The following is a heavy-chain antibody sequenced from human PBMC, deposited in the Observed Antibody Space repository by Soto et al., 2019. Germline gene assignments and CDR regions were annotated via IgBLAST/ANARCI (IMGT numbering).Heavy chain of an antibody. Sequence: GGSLRLSCTASGFTFNDAWMNWVRQAPGKGLEWVGRIKSKSSGWATDYAAPVKGRFTISRDDSKNTLYLQMNSLKTEDTAMYYCTADLQFGQYNLDSWGQGTLVTVSS. CDR1: GFTFNDAW. D-gene: IGHD1-1*01. V-gene: IGHV3-15*07. CDR2: IKSKSSGWAT. CDR3: TADLQFGQYNLDS. J-gene: IGHJ4*02.